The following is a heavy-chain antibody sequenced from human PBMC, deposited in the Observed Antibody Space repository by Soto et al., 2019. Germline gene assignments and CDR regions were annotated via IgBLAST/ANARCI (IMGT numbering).Heavy chain of an antibody. CDR1: GGTFSRYS. Sequence: QVQLVQSGAEVKKPGSSVKVSCKASGGTFSRYSITWVRQAPGHGLEWIGRIIPIFGIASYAQKFQGRVTITADESTSTAYVGVSSLRSDDTAVYYCAREDRDRETGLVPAAIDGMDVWGQGTTVTVSS. CDR3: AREDRDRETGLVPAAIDGMDV. J-gene: IGHJ6*02. CDR2: IIPIFGIA. V-gene: IGHV1-69*08. D-gene: IGHD2-2*01.